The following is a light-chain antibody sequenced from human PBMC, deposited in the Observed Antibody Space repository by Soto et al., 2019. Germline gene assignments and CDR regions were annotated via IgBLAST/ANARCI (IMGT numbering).Light chain of an antibody. Sequence: AIQMTQSPSSLSASVGDRVTITCRASQGIRNDLGWYQQKPGKAPKLLIYAASSLQSWVPSRFSGSGSGTDFTLTISSLQPEDFATYYCLRDYNYPLTFGGGTKVEIK. CDR3: LRDYNYPLT. CDR1: QGIRND. CDR2: AAS. J-gene: IGKJ4*01. V-gene: IGKV1-6*01.